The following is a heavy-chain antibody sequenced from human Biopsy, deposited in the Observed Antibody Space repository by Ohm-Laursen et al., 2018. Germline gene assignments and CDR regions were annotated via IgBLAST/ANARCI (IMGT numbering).Heavy chain of an antibody. Sequence: SQTLSLTCTVSGGSISSGGSYWSWIRQRPGKGLEWIGYIFNSANTYYNPSLKNLITISGDTSKNQFSLKLNSVTAADTAVYYCERGDYFDSNGYFWFDPWGQGTLVTFSS. CDR1: GGSISSGGSY. J-gene: IGHJ5*02. D-gene: IGHD3-22*01. CDR2: IFNSANT. V-gene: IGHV4-31*01. CDR3: ERGDYFDSNGYFWFDP.